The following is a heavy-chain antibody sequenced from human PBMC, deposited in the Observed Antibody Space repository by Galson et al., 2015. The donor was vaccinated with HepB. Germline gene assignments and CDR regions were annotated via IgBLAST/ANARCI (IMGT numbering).Heavy chain of an antibody. CDR2: ISAYNGNT. J-gene: IGHJ4*02. Sequence: SVKVSCKASGCTFTSYGISWVRLAPGQGLEWMGWISAYNGNTNYAQKLQGRVTMTTDTSTSTAYMQLRSLRSDDTAVYYCARDNPTQIWFGELLYPFAYWGQGTLVTVSS. CDR1: GCTFTSYG. CDR3: ARDNPTQIWFGELLYPFAY. D-gene: IGHD3-10*01. V-gene: IGHV1-18*01.